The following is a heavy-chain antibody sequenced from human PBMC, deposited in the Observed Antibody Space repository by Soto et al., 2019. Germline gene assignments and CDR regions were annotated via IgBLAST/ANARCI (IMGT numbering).Heavy chain of an antibody. V-gene: IGHV3-9*01. CDR3: GNEGGQDFWNGYFKG. Sequence: SLILSCAASGFTFDDYAMHWVRQVPGKGLEWVSGISWNSASIGYADSVKGRFTTSRDNAKNSLYLEMNSLRTEDTALYYCGNEGGQDFWNGYFKGWGKGKPVTVSS. CDR2: ISWNSASI. D-gene: IGHD3-3*01. J-gene: IGHJ4*02. CDR1: GFTFDDYA.